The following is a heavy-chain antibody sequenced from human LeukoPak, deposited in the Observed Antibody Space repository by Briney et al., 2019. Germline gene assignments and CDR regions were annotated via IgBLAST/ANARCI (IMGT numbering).Heavy chain of an antibody. V-gene: IGHV3-23*01. Sequence: PGGSLRLSCAASGFTFSSYAMSWVRQAPGKGREGISAISGSGGNTYYADSVKGRLTISRDNFKNTLFLQMNSLRVEDTAVYYCAKEDPIVSVGFDYWGQGTLVTVTS. J-gene: IGHJ4*02. CDR2: ISGSGGNT. CDR1: GFTFSSYA. CDR3: AKEDPIVSVGFDY. D-gene: IGHD2-15*01.